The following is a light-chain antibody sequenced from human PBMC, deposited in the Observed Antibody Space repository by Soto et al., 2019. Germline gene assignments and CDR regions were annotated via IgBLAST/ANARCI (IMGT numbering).Light chain of an antibody. J-gene: IGKJ1*01. Sequence: EIVLTQSPGTLSVSPGERATLSCRASQSVSSNLAWYQQKPGQSPRLLIYGASTRATGIPARFSGSGSGTEFTLTISSLQSEDFAVDDCQQYLNLWTFGQGTKVDIK. CDR3: QQYLNLWT. V-gene: IGKV3-15*01. CDR2: GAS. CDR1: QSVSSN.